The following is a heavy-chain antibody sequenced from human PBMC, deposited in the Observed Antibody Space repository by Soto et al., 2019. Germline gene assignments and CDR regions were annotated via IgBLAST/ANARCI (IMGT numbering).Heavy chain of an antibody. CDR1: GYPVTAYY. V-gene: IGHV1-2*02. Sequence: QLHLVQSGAVVKKPGASVTVSCSASGYPVTAYYMHWVRQAPGRGLEWMGGINPATGAAKYTQTFQGRVTMTRDTSKSTVFMELSGLTSEDPAVFYCARGGGVGVAGSAAFDMWGQGTLVTVSS. D-gene: IGHD3-3*01. CDR2: INPATGAA. CDR3: ARGGGVGVAGSAAFDM. J-gene: IGHJ3*02.